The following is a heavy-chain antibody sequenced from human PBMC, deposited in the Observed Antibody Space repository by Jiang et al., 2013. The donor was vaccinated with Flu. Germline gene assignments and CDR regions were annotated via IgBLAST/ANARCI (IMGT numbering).Heavy chain of an antibody. CDR1: GFTFSSYS. J-gene: IGHJ5*02. Sequence: VQLVESGGGLVKPGGSLRLSCAASGFTFSSYSMNWVRQAPGKGLEWVSSISSSSSYIYYADSVKGRFTISRDNAKNSLYLQMNSLRAEDTAVYYCASGGSYDSRAFDPWGQGTLVTVSS. CDR2: ISSSSSYI. D-gene: IGHD3-3*01. CDR3: ASGGSYDSRAFDP. V-gene: IGHV3-21*01.